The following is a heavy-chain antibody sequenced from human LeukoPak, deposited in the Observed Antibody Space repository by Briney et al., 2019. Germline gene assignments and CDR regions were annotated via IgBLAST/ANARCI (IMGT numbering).Heavy chain of an antibody. J-gene: IGHJ6*03. CDR3: ARTTEAHSWRTRYYDYYMDV. V-gene: IGHV4-39*07. D-gene: IGHD6-13*01. Sequence: NAPETLSLTCTVSGGSISSSSYYWGWIRQPPGKGLEWIGSIYYSGSTYYNPSLKSRVTISVDTSKNQFSLKLSSVTAADTAVYYCARTTEAHSWRTRYYDYYMDVWGKGTTVTVSS. CDR1: GGSISSSSYY. CDR2: IYYSGST.